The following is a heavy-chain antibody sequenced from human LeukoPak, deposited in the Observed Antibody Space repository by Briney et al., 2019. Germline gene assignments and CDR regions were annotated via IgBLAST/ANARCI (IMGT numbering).Heavy chain of an antibody. CDR2: IYYSGST. CDR3: ARLKGDVADYYYYYMDV. J-gene: IGHJ6*03. V-gene: IGHV4-39*01. D-gene: IGHD2-21*02. CDR1: GGSISSSSYY. Sequence: PSETLSLTCTVSGGSISSSSYYWGWIRQPPGKGLEWIGGIYYSGSTYYNPSLKSRVTISVDTSKNQFSLKLSSVTAADTAVYYCARLKGDVADYYYYYMDVWGKGTTVTISS.